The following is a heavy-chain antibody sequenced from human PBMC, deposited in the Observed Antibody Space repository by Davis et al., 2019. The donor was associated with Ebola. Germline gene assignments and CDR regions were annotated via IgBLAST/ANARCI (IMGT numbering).Heavy chain of an antibody. CDR3: ARGSLGAARPDFYGAYYGMDV. CDR1: GYTFTSYD. D-gene: IGHD6-6*01. CDR2: MNPNSGNT. V-gene: IGHV1-8*01. Sequence: ASVKVSCKASGYTFTSYDINWVRQATGQGLEWMGWMNPNSGNTGYAQKFQGRVTMTRNTSISTAYMELSSLRSEDTAVYYCARGSLGAARPDFYGAYYGMDVWGKGTTVTVSS. J-gene: IGHJ6*04.